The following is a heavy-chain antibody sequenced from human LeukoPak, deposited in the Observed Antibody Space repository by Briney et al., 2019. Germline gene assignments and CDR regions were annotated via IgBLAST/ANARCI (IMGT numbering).Heavy chain of an antibody. Sequence: GGSLRLSCAASGFTFSSYSMSWVRQAPGKGLEWVSAISGSGGSTYYADSVKGRFTISRDNSKNTLYLQMNSLRAEDTAVYYCAKDRYFDWLLYSSYFDYWGQGTQVTVSS. V-gene: IGHV3-23*01. CDR2: ISGSGGST. J-gene: IGHJ4*02. CDR3: AKDRYFDWLLYSSYFDY. D-gene: IGHD3-9*01. CDR1: GFTFSSYS.